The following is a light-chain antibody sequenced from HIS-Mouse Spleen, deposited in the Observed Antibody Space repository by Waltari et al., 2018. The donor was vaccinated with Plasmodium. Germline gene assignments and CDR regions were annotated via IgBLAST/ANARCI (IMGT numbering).Light chain of an antibody. V-gene: IGLV3-25*03. Sequence: SYELTHPPSVSVSPGQTARITCSGDALPKQYAYWYQQKPGQAPVLVIYKDSERPSGIPERFSGSSSGTTVTLTISGVQAEDEADYYCQSADSSGTPNWVFGGGTKLTVL. CDR2: KDS. CDR3: QSADSSGTPNWV. CDR1: ALPKQY. J-gene: IGLJ3*02.